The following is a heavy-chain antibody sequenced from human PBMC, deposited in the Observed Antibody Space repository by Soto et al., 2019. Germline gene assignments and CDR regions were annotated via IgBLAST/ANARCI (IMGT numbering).Heavy chain of an antibody. J-gene: IGHJ4*02. V-gene: IGHV3-49*04. D-gene: IGHD3-10*01. Sequence: GGSLRLSCTASGFNFGGYAMSWVRQAPGKGLEWVGFIRSKAYSATTEYAASVRDRFTISRDDALSIAYLHMNSLRTDDAAVYYCARGRLPGWELVPSYFDYWGQGALVTVSS. CDR2: IRSKAYSATT. CDR3: ARGRLPGWELVPSYFDY. CDR1: GFNFGGYA.